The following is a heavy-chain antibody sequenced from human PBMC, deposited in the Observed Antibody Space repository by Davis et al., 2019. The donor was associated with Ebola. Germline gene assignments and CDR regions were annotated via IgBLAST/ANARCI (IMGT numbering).Heavy chain of an antibody. CDR2: ISGSGGST. CDR1: GFTFSSYA. CDR3: AKDGSRRGYSYAYYYDMDV. Sequence: GGSLRLSCAASGFTFSSYAMSWVRQAPGKGLEWVSAISGSGGSTYYADSVKGRFTISRDNSKNTLYLQMNSLRAEDTAVYYCAKDGSRRGYSYAYYYDMDVWGQGTTVTVSS. V-gene: IGHV3-23*01. J-gene: IGHJ6*02. D-gene: IGHD5-18*01.